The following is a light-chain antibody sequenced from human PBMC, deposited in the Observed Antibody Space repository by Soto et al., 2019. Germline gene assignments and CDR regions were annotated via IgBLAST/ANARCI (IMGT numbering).Light chain of an antibody. J-gene: IGLJ1*01. Sequence: HSVLTQPASVSGSPGQSITISCTGTSSDVGGYDFVSWYQQHPGKAPKVMIYDVSNRPSGVSNRFSGSKSGNTASLTISGLQAEDEADYYCCSYTSSDTYVFGTGTKVPV. CDR1: SSDVGGYDF. CDR2: DVS. V-gene: IGLV2-14*01. CDR3: CSYTSSDTYV.